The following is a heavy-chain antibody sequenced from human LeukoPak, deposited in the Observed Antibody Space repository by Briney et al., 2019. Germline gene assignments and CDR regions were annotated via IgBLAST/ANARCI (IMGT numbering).Heavy chain of an antibody. Sequence: PGGSLRLSCAASGFTFDDYDMSWVRQAPGKGLEWVSGINWNGGSTGYADSVKGRFTIARDNAKNSLYLQMNSLRAEDTALYYCARSSGTDSGWWYWFDPWGQGTLVTVSS. CDR3: ARSSGTDSGWWYWFDP. J-gene: IGHJ5*02. CDR1: GFTFDDYD. V-gene: IGHV3-20*04. D-gene: IGHD6-19*01. CDR2: INWNGGST.